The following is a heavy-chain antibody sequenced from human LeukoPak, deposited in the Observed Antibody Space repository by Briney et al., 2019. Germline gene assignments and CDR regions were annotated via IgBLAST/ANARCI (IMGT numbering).Heavy chain of an antibody. Sequence: GASVKVSCKPSGYTFTSYYIHWVRQAPGQGLEWMGVINPSSGSTSYAQEFQGRVTMTRDTSTSTVYMELTSLRSEDTAVHYCARDEGGTYHAPFDYWGQGTLVTVSS. J-gene: IGHJ4*02. CDR1: GYTFTSYY. CDR3: ARDEGGTYHAPFDY. V-gene: IGHV1-46*01. CDR2: INPSSGST. D-gene: IGHD1-26*01.